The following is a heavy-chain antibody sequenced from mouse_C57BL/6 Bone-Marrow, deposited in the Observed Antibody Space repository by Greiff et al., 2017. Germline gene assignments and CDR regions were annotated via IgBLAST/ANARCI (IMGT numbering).Heavy chain of an antibody. D-gene: IGHD2-3*01. CDR3: AKGTYDPFDY. CDR2: INPNNGGT. CDR1: GYTFTDYY. J-gene: IGHJ2*01. Sequence: EVQLQQSGPELVKPGASVKISCKASGYTFTDYYMNWVKQSHGKSLEWIGDINPNNGGTSYNQKFKGKATLTVDKSSSTAYMELRSLTSEDSAVYYCAKGTYDPFDYWGQGTTLTVSS. V-gene: IGHV1-26*01.